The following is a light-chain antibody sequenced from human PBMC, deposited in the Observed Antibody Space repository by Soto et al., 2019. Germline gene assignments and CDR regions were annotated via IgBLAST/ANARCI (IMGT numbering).Light chain of an antibody. CDR1: QTVSNTY. CDR2: GAS. J-gene: IGKJ4*01. Sequence: EIVLTQFPGALSLSPGERVTLSCRASQTVSNTYLAWYQQKSGQAPKFLIYGASNRATGIPDRFSGSGSGTDFTLTISRLEPEDFAVYDCQQYGALPPTFGGGTKVEIK. V-gene: IGKV3-20*01. CDR3: QQYGALPPT.